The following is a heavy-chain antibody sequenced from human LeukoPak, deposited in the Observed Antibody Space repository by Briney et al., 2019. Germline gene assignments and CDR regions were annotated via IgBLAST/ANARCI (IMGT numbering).Heavy chain of an antibody. CDR2: IGTGGDT. J-gene: IGHJ4*02. CDR3: ARAYYDILTGSPHFDY. CDR1: GFTFSSYD. D-gene: IGHD3-9*01. V-gene: IGHV3-13*04. Sequence: GGSLRLSCAASGFTFSSYDMHWVRQATGKGLEWVSAIGTGGDTYYPGSVKGRFTISRENAKNSLYLQMNSLRAGDTAVYYCARAYYDILTGSPHFDYWGQGTLVTVSS.